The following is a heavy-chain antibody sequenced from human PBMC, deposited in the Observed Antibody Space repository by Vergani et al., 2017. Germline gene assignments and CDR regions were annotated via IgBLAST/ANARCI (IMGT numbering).Heavy chain of an antibody. CDR1: GFTFSGSA. J-gene: IGHJ3*02. Sequence: VQLVESGGGVVQPGRSLRLSCAASGFTFSGSAMHWVRQASGKGLEWVGRIRSKANSYATAYAESVKGRFTISRDDSKNTEYLQMNSLKTEDTAVYYCTSDYGDYVMTGDAFDIWGQGTMVTVSS. CDR2: IRSKANSYAT. CDR3: TSDYGDYVMTGDAFDI. V-gene: IGHV3-73*01. D-gene: IGHD4-17*01.